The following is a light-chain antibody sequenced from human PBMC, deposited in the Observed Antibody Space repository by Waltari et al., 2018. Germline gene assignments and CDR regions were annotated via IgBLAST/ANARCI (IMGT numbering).Light chain of an antibody. CDR1: SSNVGAGFD. J-gene: IGLJ2*01. CDR3: HAYDASLGGVV. CDR2: DNN. V-gene: IGLV1-40*01. Sequence: QSVLTQPPSVSGAPGQSVTISCTGSSSNVGAGFDVNWYQQLPGAAPKLLLYDNNNRPSVFPARLSSSTSGTSASLAITGLPAYDEAYFCCHAYDASLGGVVFGGGTKLTVL.